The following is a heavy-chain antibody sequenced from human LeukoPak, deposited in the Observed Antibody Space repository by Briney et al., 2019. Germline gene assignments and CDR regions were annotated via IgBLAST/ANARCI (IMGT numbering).Heavy chain of an antibody. J-gene: IGHJ4*02. CDR3: AAVNRVVTLDY. Sequence: GPSVKVSCKASGFTFTSSAVQRVRQARGQRIEWIGWIVVGSGNTNYAQKFQERVTITGDMSTITAYMELSRLISEDTAVYYCAAVNRVVTLDYWGQGTLVTVSS. D-gene: IGHD2-21*02. CDR2: IVVGSGNT. CDR1: GFTFTSSA. V-gene: IGHV1-58*01.